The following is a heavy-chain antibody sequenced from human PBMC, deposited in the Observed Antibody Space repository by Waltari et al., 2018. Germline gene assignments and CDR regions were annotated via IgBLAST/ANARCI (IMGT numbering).Heavy chain of an antibody. Sequence: QVQLQESGPGLVKPSETLSLTCAVSGYSISSCYYWGWIRQPPGKGLEWIGSIYHSGSTYYNPSLKSRVTISVDTSKNQCSLKLSSVTAADTAVYYCARVEDYYDSSGYPKWSQGTLVTVSS. CDR2: IYHSGST. V-gene: IGHV4-38-2*01. J-gene: IGHJ4*02. D-gene: IGHD3-22*01. CDR1: GYSISSCYY. CDR3: ARVEDYYDSSGYPK.